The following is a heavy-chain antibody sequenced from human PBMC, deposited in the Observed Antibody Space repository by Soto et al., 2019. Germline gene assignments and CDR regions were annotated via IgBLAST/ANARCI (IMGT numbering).Heavy chain of an antibody. CDR3: GRRPKAMEVLNF. J-gene: IGHJ4*02. D-gene: IGHD2-15*01. V-gene: IGHV4-34*02. Sequence: QVQLQQLGAGLLKPSETLSLTCAVYGGAVRDDSWSWIRQPPGKGLEWIGEINHSGGTNYNPSLRGPVTLTVDTSKKQFALNLSSVTASDKVLYYCGRRPKAMEVLNFWGQGTLVTVYS. CDR1: GGAVRDDS. CDR2: INHSGGT.